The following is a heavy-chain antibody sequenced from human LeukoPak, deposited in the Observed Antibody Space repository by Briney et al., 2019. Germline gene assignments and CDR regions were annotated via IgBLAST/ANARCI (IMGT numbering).Heavy chain of an antibody. CDR3: ARAPGYCSGGSCP. CDR2: IYYSGST. V-gene: IGHV4-59*01. Sequence: SETLSLTCTVSGGSISSYYWSWIRQPPGKGLEWIGYIYYSGSTNYNPSLKSRVTISVDTSKNQFSLKLSSVTAADTAVYYCARAPGYCSGGSCPWGQGTLVTVSS. J-gene: IGHJ5*02. CDR1: GGSISSYY. D-gene: IGHD2-15*01.